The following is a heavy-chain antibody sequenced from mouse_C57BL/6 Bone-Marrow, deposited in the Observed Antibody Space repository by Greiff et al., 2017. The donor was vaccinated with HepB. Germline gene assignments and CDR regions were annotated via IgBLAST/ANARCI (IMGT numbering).Heavy chain of an antibody. V-gene: IGHV5-4*01. Sequence: EVKLMESGGGLVKPGGSLKLSCAASGFTFSSYAMSWVRQTPEKRLEWVATISDGGSYTYYPDNVKGRFTISRDNAKNNLYLQMSHLKSEDTAMYYCARDRGYGNYTEYYFDYWGQGTTLTVSS. D-gene: IGHD2-10*02. CDR1: GFTFSSYA. CDR2: ISDGGSYT. J-gene: IGHJ2*01. CDR3: ARDRGYGNYTEYYFDY.